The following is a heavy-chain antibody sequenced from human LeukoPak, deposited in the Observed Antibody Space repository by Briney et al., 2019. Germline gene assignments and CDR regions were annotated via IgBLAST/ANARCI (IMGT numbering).Heavy chain of an antibody. J-gene: IGHJ4*02. D-gene: IGHD2/OR15-2a*01. Sequence: PGGSLRLSCAVSGFTFSSHAMNWVRQAPGKGLEWLSSINGTGERIYYADSVRGRFTVSRDNAGNSLSLQMDSLRVEDTAVYYCTREMLSLQQGLDYWGQGTLVTVSS. V-gene: IGHV3-21*01. CDR1: GFTFSSHA. CDR2: INGTGERI. CDR3: TREMLSLQQGLDY.